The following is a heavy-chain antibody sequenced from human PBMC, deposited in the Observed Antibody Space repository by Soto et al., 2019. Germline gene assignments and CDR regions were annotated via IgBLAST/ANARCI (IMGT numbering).Heavy chain of an antibody. Sequence: QVHQVQSGAEVKKPGASVNVSCQVSGSITNHHMHWVRQAPGQGLEWMGIFNPSGLSTTYAQKFQGRVTITRDTSTSTVYMELSSLTSEDTAVYFCAKVTHRGPIAVAGPLGSWGQGTLVIVSS. J-gene: IGHJ4*02. CDR1: GSITNHH. D-gene: IGHD6-19*01. CDR2: FNPSGLST. CDR3: AKVTHRGPIAVAGPLGS. V-gene: IGHV1-46*01.